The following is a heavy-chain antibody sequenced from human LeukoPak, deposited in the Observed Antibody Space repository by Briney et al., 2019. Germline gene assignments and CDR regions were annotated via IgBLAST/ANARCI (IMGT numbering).Heavy chain of an antibody. CDR1: GFTFRIYA. V-gene: IGHV3-23*01. J-gene: IGHJ4*02. Sequence: GGSLRLSCAASGFTFRIYAVSWVRHAPGKGLEWVSSISAGGGDTYSAHSVTARFTISRDNSKYTLYLQMSSLSAEDTAVYYCAKGGQQLAKNDYWGQGTLVTVSS. D-gene: IGHD6-13*01. CDR3: AKGGQQLAKNDY. CDR2: ISAGGGDT.